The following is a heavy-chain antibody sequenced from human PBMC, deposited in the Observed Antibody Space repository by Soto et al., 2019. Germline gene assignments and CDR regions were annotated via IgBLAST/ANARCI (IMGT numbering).Heavy chain of an antibody. Sequence: GGSLRLSCAASGFTFSSYAMSWVRQATGKGLEWVSAISGSGGSTYYADSVKGRFTISRDNSKNTLYLQMNSLRAEDTAAYYCARDQGTLTTFYYYYAMDVWGQGTTVTVSS. CDR3: ARDQGTLTTFYYYYAMDV. CDR1: GFTFSSYA. J-gene: IGHJ6*02. CDR2: ISGSGGST. V-gene: IGHV3-23*01. D-gene: IGHD4-4*01.